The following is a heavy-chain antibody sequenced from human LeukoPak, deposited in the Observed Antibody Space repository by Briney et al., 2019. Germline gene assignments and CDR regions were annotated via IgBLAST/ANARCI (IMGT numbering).Heavy chain of an antibody. J-gene: IGHJ4*02. V-gene: IGHV3-23*01. CDR1: GFTFSSYA. D-gene: IGHD3-16*01. CDR3: AKGGGFTIGYYFDY. Sequence: GGSLRLSCAASGFTFSSYAMSWVRQAPGKGLEWVSAISGSGGSTYYADSAKGRFTISRDNSKNTLYLQMNSLRAEDTAVYYCAKGGGFTIGYYFDYWGQGTLVTVSS. CDR2: ISGSGGST.